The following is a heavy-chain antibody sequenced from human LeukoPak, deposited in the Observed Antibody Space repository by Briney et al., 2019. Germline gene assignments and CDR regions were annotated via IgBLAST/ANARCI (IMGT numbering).Heavy chain of an antibody. D-gene: IGHD3-22*01. CDR1: GGSISSGGYY. CDR3: ASPSPIYYDSSGRHFDY. CDR2: IYYSGST. Sequence: PSETLSLTCTVSGGSISSGGYYWSWIRQHPGKGLEWIGYIYYSGSTYYNPSLKSRVTISVDTSKNQFSLKLSSVTAADTAVYYCASPSPIYYDSSGRHFDYWGQGTLVTVSS. J-gene: IGHJ4*02. V-gene: IGHV4-31*03.